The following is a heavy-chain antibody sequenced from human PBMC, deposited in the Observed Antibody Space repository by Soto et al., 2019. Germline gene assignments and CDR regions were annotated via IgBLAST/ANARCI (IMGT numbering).Heavy chain of an antibody. CDR3: AKSGYSSSWYGDY. Sequence: GRALRLSCAASGFTFSSYAMSWVRQAPGKGLEWVSAISGSGGSTYYADSVKGRFTISRDNSKNALYLQMNSLRAEDTAVYYCAKSGYSSSWYGDYWGQGNLVTVSS. CDR2: ISGSGGST. CDR1: GFTFSSYA. V-gene: IGHV3-23*01. D-gene: IGHD6-13*01. J-gene: IGHJ4*02.